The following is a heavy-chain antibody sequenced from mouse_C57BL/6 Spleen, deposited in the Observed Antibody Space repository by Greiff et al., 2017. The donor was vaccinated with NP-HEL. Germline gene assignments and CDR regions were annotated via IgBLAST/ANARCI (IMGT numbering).Heavy chain of an antibody. J-gene: IGHJ1*03. Sequence: EVKLVESGGGLVQPGGSLSLSCAASGFTFTDYYMSWVRQPLGKALEWLGFIRNKANGYTTEYSASVKGRFTISRDNSQSILYLQMNALRAEDSATYYCARWAYYGSSYWYFDVWGTGTTVTVSS. CDR1: GFTFTDYY. V-gene: IGHV7-3*01. CDR2: IRNKANGYTT. D-gene: IGHD1-1*01. CDR3: ARWAYYGSSYWYFDV.